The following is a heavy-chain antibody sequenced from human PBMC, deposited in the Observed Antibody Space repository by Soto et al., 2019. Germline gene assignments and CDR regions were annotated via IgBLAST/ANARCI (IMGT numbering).Heavy chain of an antibody. J-gene: IGHJ5*02. CDR2: IYYSGST. CDR1: GGSISSYY. Sequence: SKTLSLTCTVSGGSISSYYWSWIRQPPGKGLEWIGYIYYSGSTNYNPSLKSRVTISVDTSKNQFSLKLSSVTAADTAVYYCARLTVDWFDPWGQGTLVTV. CDR3: ARLTVDWFDP. D-gene: IGHD4-17*01. V-gene: IGHV4-59*08.